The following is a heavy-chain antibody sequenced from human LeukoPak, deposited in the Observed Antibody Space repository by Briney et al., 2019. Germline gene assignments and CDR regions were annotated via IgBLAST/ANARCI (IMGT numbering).Heavy chain of an antibody. CDR1: GGPFSGYY. CDR3: ARVRGWFGPDC. Sequence: SETLSLTCAVYGGPFSGYYWSWIRQPPGKGLEWIGEINHSGSTNYNPSLKSRVTISVDTSKNQFSLKLSSVTAADTAVYYCARVRGWFGPDCWGQGTLVTVSS. J-gene: IGHJ4*02. D-gene: IGHD6-19*01. CDR2: INHSGST. V-gene: IGHV4-34*01.